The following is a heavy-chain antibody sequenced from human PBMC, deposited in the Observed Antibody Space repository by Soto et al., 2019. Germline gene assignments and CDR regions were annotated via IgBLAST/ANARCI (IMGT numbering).Heavy chain of an antibody. D-gene: IGHD5-18*01. Sequence: ASVKVSCKASGYTFTGYYMHWVRQAPGQGLEWMGWINPNSGGTNYAQKFQGWVTMTRDTSISTAYMELSRLRSDDTAVYYCARGSLDTPDAFDIWGQGTMVTVSS. V-gene: IGHV1-2*04. CDR2: INPNSGGT. CDR1: GYTFTGYY. J-gene: IGHJ3*02. CDR3: ARGSLDTPDAFDI.